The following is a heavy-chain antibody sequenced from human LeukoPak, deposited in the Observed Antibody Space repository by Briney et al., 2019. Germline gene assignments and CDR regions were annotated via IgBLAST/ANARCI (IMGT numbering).Heavy chain of an antibody. D-gene: IGHD3-3*01. Sequence: SETLSLTCAVYGGSFSGYYWSWIRQPPGKGLEWIGEINHSGSTNYNPSLKSRVTISVDTSKNQFSLKLSSVTAADTAVYYCARVLNGYDFWRGYYKGVGWFDPWGQGTLVTVSS. V-gene: IGHV4-34*01. CDR3: ARVLNGYDFWRGYYKGVGWFDP. CDR1: GGSFSGYY. CDR2: INHSGST. J-gene: IGHJ5*02.